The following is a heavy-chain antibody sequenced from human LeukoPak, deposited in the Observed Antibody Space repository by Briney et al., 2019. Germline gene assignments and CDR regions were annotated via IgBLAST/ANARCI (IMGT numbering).Heavy chain of an antibody. CDR2: VNHSGYT. V-gene: IGHV4-34*01. CDR3: ARQLYGSDY. D-gene: IGHD4-17*01. Sequence: SETLSLTCDVSGVSFSTYYWSWIRQSPEKGLEWIGEVNHSGYTNYNPSIKGRVTISVDTSKNQFSLKLSSVPAADTAVYYCARQLYGSDYWGQGTLVTVSS. J-gene: IGHJ4*02. CDR1: GVSFSTYY.